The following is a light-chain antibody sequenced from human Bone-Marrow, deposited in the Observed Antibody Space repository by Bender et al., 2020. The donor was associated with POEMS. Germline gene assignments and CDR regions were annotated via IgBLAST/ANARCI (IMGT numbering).Light chain of an antibody. V-gene: IGLV1-40*01. CDR1: SSNTGSGYD. Sequence: VLTQPLSVSVAPGQRVTISCTGSSSNTGSGYDINWYQHLPGTAPKLLIYGYNNRPSGVPDRFSGSKSGTSASLAITGLQAEDEGDYYCQSYDNSLGGWVFGGGTKLTVL. CDR2: GYN. J-gene: IGLJ3*02. CDR3: QSYDNSLGGWV.